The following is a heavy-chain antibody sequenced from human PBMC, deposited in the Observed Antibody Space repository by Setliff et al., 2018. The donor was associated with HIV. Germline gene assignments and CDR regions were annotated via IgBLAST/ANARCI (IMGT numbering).Heavy chain of an antibody. CDR3: ARAPFYYGSGSYQTFDY. CDR2: IYYTGST. D-gene: IGHD3-10*01. CDR1: GGSISSGDYY. Sequence: SETLSLTCTVSGGSISSGDYYWSWIHQHPRKGLEWIGYIYYTGSTYYNPSLKSRVTISVDTSKNQFSLKLSSVTAADTAVYYCARAPFYYGSGSYQTFDYWGQGTLVTSPQ. J-gene: IGHJ4*02. V-gene: IGHV4-31*03.